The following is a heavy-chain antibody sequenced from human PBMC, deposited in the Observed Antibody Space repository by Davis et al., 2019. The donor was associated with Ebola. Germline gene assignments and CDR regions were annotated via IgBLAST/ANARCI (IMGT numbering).Heavy chain of an antibody. J-gene: IGHJ5*02. V-gene: IGHV3-7*03. CDR1: GFSFSSHW. CDR2: IRQDGSEK. Sequence: GESLKISCAASGFSFSSHWMNWVRQAPGKGLEWVANIRQDGSEKHYVDSVKGRFTISRDNAKNSLYLQMNRLRAEDTAVYYCAREAVWRFDPWGQGTLVTVSS. D-gene: IGHD3-16*01. CDR3: AREAVWRFDP.